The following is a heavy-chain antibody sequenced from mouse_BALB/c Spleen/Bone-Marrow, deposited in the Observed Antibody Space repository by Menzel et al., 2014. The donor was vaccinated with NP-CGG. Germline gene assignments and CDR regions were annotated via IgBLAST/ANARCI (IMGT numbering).Heavy chain of an antibody. CDR1: GYTFTSYW. V-gene: IGHV1-7*01. D-gene: IGHD1-1*01. CDR2: INPSTGYT. CDR3: XXEGVTTDGFAY. Sequence: KPGXXVXMSCXASGYTFTSYWMHWVKQRPGQGLEWIGYINPSTGYTEYNQKFKDKATLTADKSSXXAYMQLSSLTXXXXXVXXXXXEGVTTDGFAYWG. J-gene: IGHJ3*01.